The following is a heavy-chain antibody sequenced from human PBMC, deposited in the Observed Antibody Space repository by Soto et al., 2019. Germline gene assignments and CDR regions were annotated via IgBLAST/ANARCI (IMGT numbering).Heavy chain of an antibody. CDR2: ISGSGGGT. D-gene: IGHD3-3*01. CDR1: GFTFSSYS. CDR3: AKDSTYYDFWSAYSY. Sequence: GGSLSLSCAASGFTFSSYSMNWVRQAPGKGLEWVSAISGSGGGTYYADSVKGRFTISRDNSKNTLYLQMNSLRAEDTAVYYCAKDSTYYDFWSAYSYWGQGTLVTVSS. J-gene: IGHJ4*02. V-gene: IGHV3-23*01.